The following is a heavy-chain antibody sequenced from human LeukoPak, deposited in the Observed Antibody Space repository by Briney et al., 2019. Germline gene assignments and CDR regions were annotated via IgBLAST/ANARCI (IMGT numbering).Heavy chain of an antibody. D-gene: IGHD6-13*01. CDR1: GFTFSSYA. V-gene: IGHV4-59*01. CDR2: MYYRGNT. J-gene: IGHJ4*02. CDR3: ATGVHGIAAAGDYYFDY. Sequence: PGGSLRLSCAASGFTFSSYAMSWIRQPPGKGLEWIGYMYYRGNTNYNPSLKSRVTISVDTSKNQFSLKLSSVTAADTAVYYCATGVHGIAAAGDYYFDYWGQGTLVTVSS.